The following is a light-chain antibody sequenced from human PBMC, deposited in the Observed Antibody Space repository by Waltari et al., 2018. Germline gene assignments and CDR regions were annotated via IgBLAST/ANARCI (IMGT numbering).Light chain of an antibody. V-gene: IGKV3-11*01. CDR1: HSVSSY. CDR2: EVC. Sequence: EIVLTQSPATLSLSPGESATLSCSASHSVSSYLVWYQQKPGQAHRLLIYEVCNRATGSPARLSGSGSGTDFTLTISSLEPEDFAVYYCQQRSNWTLTFGGGTKVESK. J-gene: IGKJ4*01. CDR3: QQRSNWTLT.